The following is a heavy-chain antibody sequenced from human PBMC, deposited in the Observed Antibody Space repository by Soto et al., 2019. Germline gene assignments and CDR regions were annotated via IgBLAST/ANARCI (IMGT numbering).Heavy chain of an antibody. CDR3: ARVYCSSPSCYSTLDY. CDR2: IIPRCGLV. J-gene: IGHJ4*01. CDR1: GYTFTSYY. Sequence: SVKVSCKASGYTFTSYYMNWVRQAPGQGLEWMGMIIPRCGLVKYAQKFQGRVTITADKSTSTAYMELSSLRSEDTAMYYCARVYCSSPSCYSTLDYWGQ. D-gene: IGHD2-2*01. V-gene: IGHV1-69*04.